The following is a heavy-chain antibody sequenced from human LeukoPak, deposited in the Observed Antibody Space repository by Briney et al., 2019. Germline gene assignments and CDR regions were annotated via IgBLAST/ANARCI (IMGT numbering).Heavy chain of an antibody. D-gene: IGHD3-3*01. CDR3: ARDPDYDFWSGFRIQVSMDV. CDR1: GFTFSSYW. V-gene: IGHV3-7*01. Sequence: GGPLRLSCAASGFTFSSYWMSWGRQAPGKGLEGVANIKQDGSEKYYVDSVKGRFTISRDNANNSLYLQMNSLRAEDTAVYYCARDPDYDFWSGFRIQVSMDVWGKGTTVTVSS. CDR2: IKQDGSEK. J-gene: IGHJ6*03.